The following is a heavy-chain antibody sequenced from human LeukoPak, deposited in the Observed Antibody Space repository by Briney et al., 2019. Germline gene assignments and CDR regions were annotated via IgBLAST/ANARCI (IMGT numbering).Heavy chain of an antibody. CDR3: ARQTFGVLYFDS. V-gene: IGHV4-61*02. J-gene: IGHJ4*02. D-gene: IGHD3-10*01. CDR2: IYNSGST. Sequence: PSETLSLTCIVSGGSISRGSYYWSWIRQPAGRGLEWMGRIYNSGSTNYNPSLKSRVTISTDMSKNQISLKLSSVTAADTAVYYCARQTFGVLYFDSWGQGTLVIVSS. CDR1: GGSISRGSYY.